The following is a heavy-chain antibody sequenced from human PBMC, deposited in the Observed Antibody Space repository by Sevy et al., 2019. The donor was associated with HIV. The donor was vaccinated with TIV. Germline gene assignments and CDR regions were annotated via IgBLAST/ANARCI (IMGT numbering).Heavy chain of an antibody. Sequence: GGSLRLSCAASGFTFSNAWMSWVRQAPGKGLEWVGRIKSKTDGGTTDYAAPVKGRFTISRDDSKNTLYLQMNSLKTEDPAFNSCPPDPKNRGLPPLLASGGRGTLFT. CDR2: IKSKTDGGTT. D-gene: IGHD3-10*01. CDR1: GFTFSNAW. V-gene: IGHV3-15*01. J-gene: IGHJ4*02. CDR3: PPDPKNRGLPPLLAS.